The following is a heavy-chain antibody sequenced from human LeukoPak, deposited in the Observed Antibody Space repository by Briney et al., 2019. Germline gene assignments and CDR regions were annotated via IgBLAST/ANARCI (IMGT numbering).Heavy chain of an antibody. CDR3: AKGYYYDSSGSPVDY. V-gene: IGHV3-30*02. D-gene: IGHD3-22*01. J-gene: IGHJ4*02. Sequence: GGSLRLSCTASGFAFGSYGMHWVRQAAGKGLEWVAYISYEGTNEKEADSVKGRFTISRDNSKNTLYLQMNSLRAEDTAVYYCAKGYYYDSSGSPVDYWGQGTLVTVSS. CDR2: ISYEGTNE. CDR1: GFAFGSYG.